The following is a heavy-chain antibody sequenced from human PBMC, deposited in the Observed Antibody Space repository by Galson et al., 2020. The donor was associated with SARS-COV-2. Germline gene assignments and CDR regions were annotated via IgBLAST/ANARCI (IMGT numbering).Heavy chain of an antibody. CDR2: ISPNSGAT. CDR1: GYTFTDSF. CDR3: AKNAVSATANWFDP. Sequence: GESLKISCKASGYTFTDSFIHWVRQAPGQGLEWMGWISPNSGATNYAQKFQGRVTMTSDTSINTAYMELSRLRSDDTAVYYCAKNAVSATANWFDPWGQGTLVTVSS. D-gene: IGHD2-21*02. V-gene: IGHV1-2*02. J-gene: IGHJ5*02.